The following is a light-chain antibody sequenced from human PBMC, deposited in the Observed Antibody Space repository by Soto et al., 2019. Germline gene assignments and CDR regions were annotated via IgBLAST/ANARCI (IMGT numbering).Light chain of an antibody. CDR1: QSVSSNY. CDR3: QQYGRSPFT. J-gene: IGKJ3*01. V-gene: IGKV3-20*01. CDR2: GAS. Sequence: EGVLTQSPGTLSLSPGETATLSCRASQSVSSNYVAWFHQKPGQAPRLLIYGASSRATGVPDRFSASGSGTDFTLTISRLEPEDFAVYYCQQYGRSPFTFGPGTKVDIK.